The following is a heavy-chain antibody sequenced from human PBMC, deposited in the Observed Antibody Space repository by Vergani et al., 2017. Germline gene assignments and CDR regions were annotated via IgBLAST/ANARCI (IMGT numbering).Heavy chain of an antibody. D-gene: IGHD2-2*01. V-gene: IGHV1-69*01. CDR3: ARDAGELVVPAPGRTGDLRVGGRDNSDYLDV. J-gene: IGHJ6*03. CDR2: IIPIFGTA. CDR1: GGTFSSYA. Sequence: QVQLVQSGAEVKKPGSSVKVSCKASGGTFSSYAISWVRQAPGQGLEWMGGIIPIFGTANYAQKFQGRVTITADETTSTSYMELSSLRSEDTAVYYCARDAGELVVPAPGRTGDLRVGGRDNSDYLDVWGKGTTVTVSS.